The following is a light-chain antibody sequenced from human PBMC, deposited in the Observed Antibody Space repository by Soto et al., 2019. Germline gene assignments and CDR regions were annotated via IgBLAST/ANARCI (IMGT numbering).Light chain of an antibody. V-gene: IGLV2-14*01. CDR2: EVS. J-gene: IGLJ2*01. CDR3: RSYTSSNTPV. Sequence: QSALTQPASVSGSPGQSVTISCTGNSSDVGGYKYVSWYQHHPGKAPKLMISEVSNRPSGVSNRFSASKSGNTASLTISGLQAEDEADYYCRSYTSSNTPVFGGGTKVTVL. CDR1: SSDVGGYKY.